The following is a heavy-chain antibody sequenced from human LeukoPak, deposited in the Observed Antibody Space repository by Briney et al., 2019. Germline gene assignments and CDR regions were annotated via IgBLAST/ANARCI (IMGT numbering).Heavy chain of an antibody. J-gene: IGHJ6*02. CDR1: GNTITSYY. CDR3: ARSYNEFYGMDV. D-gene: IGHD5-24*01. Sequence: ASVKVSCKASGNTITSYYMHWVRQAPGQGLEWMGIINPSGGSQSYAQKFRDRVTMTRDTSPSTVYMELSSLRSEDTAVYYCARSYNEFYGMDVWGRGTTVTVSS. V-gene: IGHV1-46*01. CDR2: INPSGGSQ.